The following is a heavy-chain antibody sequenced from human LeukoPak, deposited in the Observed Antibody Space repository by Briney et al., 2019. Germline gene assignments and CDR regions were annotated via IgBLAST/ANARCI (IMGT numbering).Heavy chain of an antibody. V-gene: IGHV3-23*01. CDR1: GFTFNNYA. J-gene: IGHJ4*02. D-gene: IGHD6-6*01. CDR3: AKERYSGSSAIEFDY. Sequence: PGGSLRLSCAASGFTFNNYAMSWVRQAPGKGLEWVSGISGSGGSTYCADSVKGRFTISRDDSKNTVCLQMNSLRAEDTAVYYCAKERYSGSSAIEFDYWGQGTLVTVSS. CDR2: ISGSGGST.